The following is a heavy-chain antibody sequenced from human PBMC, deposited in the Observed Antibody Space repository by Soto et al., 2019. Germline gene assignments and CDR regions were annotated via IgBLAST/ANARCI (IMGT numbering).Heavy chain of an antibody. CDR3: ARLSGIAAAGTRSDY. J-gene: IGHJ4*02. CDR1: GGSISSSY. D-gene: IGHD6-13*01. V-gene: IGHV4-59*12. CDR2: IYHSGST. Sequence: PSETLSLTCTVSGGSISSSYWSWIRQPLGKGLEWIGEIYHSGSTNYNPSLKSRVTISVDKSKNQFSLKLSSVTAADTAVYYCARLSGIAAAGTRSDYWGQGTLVTVSS.